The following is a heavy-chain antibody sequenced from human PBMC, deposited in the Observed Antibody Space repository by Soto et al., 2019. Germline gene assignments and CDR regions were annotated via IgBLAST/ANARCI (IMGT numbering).Heavy chain of an antibody. Sequence: EVRLVESGGGLVQPGASLTLSCGMSGFTFSNYWMHWVRQAPGKGLVWVSRVYKDGSSRTYADSVQGRFTISRDNARGTLFLQMNDLRPEDTATYYCVRDGNVYNFDFWGQGSLVIVSS. D-gene: IGHD4-4*01. CDR1: GFTFSNYW. J-gene: IGHJ4*02. CDR2: VYKDGSSR. V-gene: IGHV3-74*01. CDR3: VRDGNVYNFDF.